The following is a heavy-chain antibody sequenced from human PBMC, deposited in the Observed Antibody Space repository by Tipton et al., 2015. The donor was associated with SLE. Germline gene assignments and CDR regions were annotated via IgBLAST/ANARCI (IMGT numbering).Heavy chain of an antibody. D-gene: IGHD3-16*02. V-gene: IGHV4-39*07. CDR1: GGSISSNSYY. CDR2: LYFSGTT. Sequence: TLSLTCTVSGGSISSNSYYLAWVRQAPGKGLEWIGSLYFSGTTHYNPSLKSRVTISVDTSKNHLSVRLSSVTAADTAMYFCARSPTYDYVWGSYHFDNWGQGTLVTVSS. CDR3: ARSPTYDYVWGSYHFDN. J-gene: IGHJ4*02.